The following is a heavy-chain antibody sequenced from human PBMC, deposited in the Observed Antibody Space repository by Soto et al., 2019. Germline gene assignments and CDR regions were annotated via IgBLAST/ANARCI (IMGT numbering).Heavy chain of an antibody. CDR3: ASEYCSGGSCYYYGMDV. V-gene: IGHV3-33*08. J-gene: IGHJ6*02. CDR1: GFTYSTYT. Sequence: GGSLRLSCAASGFTYSTYTMHWVRQAPGKGLEWVALIWYDGSNKYYADSVKGRFTISRDNSKNTLYLQMNSLRAEDTAVYYCASEYCSGGSCYYYGMDVWGQGTTVTVSS. D-gene: IGHD2-15*01. CDR2: IWYDGSNK.